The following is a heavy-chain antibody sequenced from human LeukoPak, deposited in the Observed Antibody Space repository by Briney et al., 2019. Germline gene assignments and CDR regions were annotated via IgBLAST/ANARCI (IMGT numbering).Heavy chain of an antibody. CDR1: GGSISSSSYY. D-gene: IGHD6-13*01. J-gene: IGHJ4*02. CDR3: ARSEQLIRTFDY. V-gene: IGHV4-39*07. CDR2: IYYSGST. Sequence: SETLSLTCTVSGGSISSSSYYWGWIRQPPGKGLEWIGSIYYSGSTYYNPSLKSRATISIDTSKNQFSLKLSSVTAADTAVYYCARSEQLIRTFDYWGQGTLVTVSS.